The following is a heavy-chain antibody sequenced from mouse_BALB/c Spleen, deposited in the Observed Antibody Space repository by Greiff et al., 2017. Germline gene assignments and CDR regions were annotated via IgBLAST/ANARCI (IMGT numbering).Heavy chain of an antibody. CDR3: AREGDYDYDGEFAY. CDR2: INSNGGST. CDR1: GFTFSSYG. J-gene: IGHJ3*01. D-gene: IGHD2-4*01. Sequence: EVQVVESGGGLVQPGGSLKLSCAASGFTFSSYGMSWVRQTPDKRLELVATINSNGGSTYYPDSVKGRFTISRDNAKNTLYLQMSSLKSEDTAMYYCAREGDYDYDGEFAYWGQGTLVTVSA. V-gene: IGHV5-6-3*01.